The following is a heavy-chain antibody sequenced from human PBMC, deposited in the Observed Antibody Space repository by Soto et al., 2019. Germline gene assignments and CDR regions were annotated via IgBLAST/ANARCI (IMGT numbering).Heavy chain of an antibody. CDR3: AREVVVAATSYYFDY. D-gene: IGHD2-15*01. V-gene: IGHV1-69*02. J-gene: IGHJ4*02. Sequence: QVQLVQSWAEVKKPGSSVKVSCKASGGTFSSYTISWVRQAPGQGLEWMGRIIPILGIANYAQKFQGRVTITADKSTSTAYMELSSLRSEDTAVYYCAREVVVAATSYYFDYWGQGTLVTVSS. CDR1: GGTFSSYT. CDR2: IIPILGIA.